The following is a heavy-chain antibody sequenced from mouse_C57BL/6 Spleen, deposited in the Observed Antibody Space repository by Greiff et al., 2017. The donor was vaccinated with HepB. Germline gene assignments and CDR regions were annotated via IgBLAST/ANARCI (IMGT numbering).Heavy chain of an antibody. D-gene: IGHD4-1*01. V-gene: IGHV1-69*01. CDR2: IDPSDSYT. Sequence: VQLQQPGAELVMPGASVKLSCKASGYTFTSYWLHWVQQRPGQGLEWIGEIDPSDSYTNYNQKFKGRYTLTVDKSSSTAYMQLSSLTSEDSAVYYCARAGTDRFAYWGQGTLVTVSA. CDR1: GYTFTSYW. CDR3: ARAGTDRFAY. J-gene: IGHJ3*01.